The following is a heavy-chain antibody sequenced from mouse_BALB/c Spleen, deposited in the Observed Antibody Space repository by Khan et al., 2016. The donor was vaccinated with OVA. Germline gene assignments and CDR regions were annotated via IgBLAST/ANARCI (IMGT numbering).Heavy chain of an antibody. V-gene: IGHV2-9*02. CDR3: ARSKNRARY. CDR2: IWAGGST. CDR1: GYSLTRYG. D-gene: IGHD3-3*01. J-gene: IGHJ2*01. Sequence: QVQLKESGPGLVAPSQSLSITCTVYGYSLTRYGVHWVRQPPGKGLEWLGLIWAGGSTTYNWALMSRLSISIDNSKSLVFLIMNSLQTDDTALYCWARSKNRARYWGQGTTLTVSS.